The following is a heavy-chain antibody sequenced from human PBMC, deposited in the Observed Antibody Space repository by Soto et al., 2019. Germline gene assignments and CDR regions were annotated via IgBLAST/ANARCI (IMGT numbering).Heavy chain of an antibody. D-gene: IGHD6-13*01. CDR3: AREYSSWGYNCSAP. V-gene: IGHV3-48*01. CDR2: ISSSSSTI. J-gene: IGHJ5*02. Sequence: GGSLRLSCAASGFTVSSYSMNWVRQAPGKGLEWVSYISSSSSTIYYADSVKGRFTISRDNAKNSLYLQMNSLRAEDTAVYYCAREYSSWGYNCSAPSGKDTLAPLAS. CDR1: GFTVSSYS.